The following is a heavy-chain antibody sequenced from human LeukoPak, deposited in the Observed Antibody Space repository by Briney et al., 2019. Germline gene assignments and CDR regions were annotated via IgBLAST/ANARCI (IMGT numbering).Heavy chain of an antibody. CDR2: ISYDGSNK. CDR3: AKDDGWGNDY. J-gene: IGHJ4*02. Sequence: PGGSLRLSCEASDITFSSYGMHWVRQAPGKGLEWVAVISYDGSNKYYADSVKGRFTISRDNSKNTLHLQMNSLRAEDTAVYYCAKDDGWGNDYWGQGTLVTVSS. CDR1: DITFSSYG. D-gene: IGHD7-27*01. V-gene: IGHV3-30*18.